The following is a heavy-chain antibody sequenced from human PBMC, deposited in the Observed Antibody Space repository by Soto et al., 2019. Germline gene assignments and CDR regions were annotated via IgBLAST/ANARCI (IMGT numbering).Heavy chain of an antibody. Sequence: GGSLRLSCAASGFTFSSSAMSWVRQAPGKGLEWVSAVSGSGGTTYYADSVKGRFTISRDNSKNTLYLQMNSLRSDDTAVYYCARVRSPLFSYSSSCFEFDYWGQGTLVTVSS. CDR2: VSGSGGTT. CDR1: GFTFSSSA. V-gene: IGHV3-23*01. D-gene: IGHD6-13*01. CDR3: ARVRSPLFSYSSSCFEFDY. J-gene: IGHJ4*02.